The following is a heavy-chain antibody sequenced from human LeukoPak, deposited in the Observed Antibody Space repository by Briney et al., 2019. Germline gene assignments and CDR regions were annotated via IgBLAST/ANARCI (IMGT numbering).Heavy chain of an antibody. J-gene: IGHJ6*04. CDR3: AELGITMIGGV. D-gene: IGHD3-10*02. V-gene: IGHV3-74*01. Sequence: GGSLRLSCAASGFTFSSYWMHCVRQAPGKGLVWVSRINSDGSSTSYADSVKGRFTISRDNAKNSLYLQMNSLRAEDTAVYYCAELGITMIGGVWGKGTTVTISS. CDR1: GFTFSSYW. CDR2: INSDGSST.